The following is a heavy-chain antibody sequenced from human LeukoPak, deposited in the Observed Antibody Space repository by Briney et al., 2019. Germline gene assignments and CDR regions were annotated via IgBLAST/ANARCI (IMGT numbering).Heavy chain of an antibody. CDR3: ARLSAGTHY. Sequence: GASVKVPCKASGGTFSSYAISWVRQAPGQGLEWMGRIIPILGIANYAQKFQGRVTITADKSTSTAYMELSSLRSEDTAVYYCARLSAGTHYWGQGTLVTVSS. CDR1: GGTFSSYA. CDR2: IIPILGIA. J-gene: IGHJ4*02. D-gene: IGHD6-19*01. V-gene: IGHV1-69*04.